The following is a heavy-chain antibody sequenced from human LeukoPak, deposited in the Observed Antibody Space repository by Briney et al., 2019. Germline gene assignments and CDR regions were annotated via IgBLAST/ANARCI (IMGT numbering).Heavy chain of an antibody. Sequence: SVKVSCKAYGGTFSSYAISWVRQAPGQGLEWMGRIIPIFGTANYAQKFQGRVTITTDESTSTAYMELSSLRSDDTAVYYCARDVAIPPPKNYYYMDVWGKGTTVTVSS. J-gene: IGHJ6*03. D-gene: IGHD2-21*01. CDR3: ARDVAIPPPKNYYYMDV. CDR2: IIPIFGTA. V-gene: IGHV1-69*05. CDR1: GGTFSSYA.